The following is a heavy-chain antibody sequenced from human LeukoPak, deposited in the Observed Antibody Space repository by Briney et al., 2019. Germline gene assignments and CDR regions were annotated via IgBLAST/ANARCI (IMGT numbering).Heavy chain of an antibody. J-gene: IGHJ5*02. CDR2: TYYRSKWYN. Sequence: SQTLSLTCAISGDSVSSNSAAWNWIRQSPSRGLEWLGRTYYRSKWYNEYAVSVKSRITINPDTSKNQFSLQLNSATPEDTAVYYCARGTATAYYSINWFDPWGQGTLVTVSS. V-gene: IGHV6-1*01. CDR3: ARGTATAYYSINWFDP. CDR1: GDSVSSNSAA. D-gene: IGHD4-11*01.